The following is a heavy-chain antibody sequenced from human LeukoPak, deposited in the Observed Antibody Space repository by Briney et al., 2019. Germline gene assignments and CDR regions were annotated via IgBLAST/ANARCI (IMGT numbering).Heavy chain of an antibody. Sequence: SSETLSLTCTVSGGSISSGDYYWSWVRQAPGKGLEWVSVIYSGGSTYYADSVKGRFTISRDNSKNTLYLQMNSLRAEDTAVYYCARDSVGATHYYGMDVWGQGTTVTVSS. CDR1: GGSISSGDYY. CDR2: IYSGGST. V-gene: IGHV3-53*01. D-gene: IGHD1-26*01. J-gene: IGHJ6*02. CDR3: ARDSVGATHYYGMDV.